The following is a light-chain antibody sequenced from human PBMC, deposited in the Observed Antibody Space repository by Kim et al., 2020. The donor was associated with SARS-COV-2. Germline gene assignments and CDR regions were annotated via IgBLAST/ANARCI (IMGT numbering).Light chain of an antibody. Sequence: QSITIPCTGTSSDVGGYNYVSWYQQHPGKAPKLMIYDVSNRPSGVSNRFSGSKSGNTASLTISGLQAEDEADYYCSSYTSSSTPYVFGTGTKVTVL. CDR3: SSYTSSSTPYV. CDR1: SSDVGGYNY. V-gene: IGLV2-14*03. J-gene: IGLJ1*01. CDR2: DVS.